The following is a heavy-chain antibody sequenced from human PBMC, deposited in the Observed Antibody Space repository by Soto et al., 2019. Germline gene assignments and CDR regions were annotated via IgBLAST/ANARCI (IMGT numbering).Heavy chain of an antibody. D-gene: IGHD4-4*01. CDR2: IYYSGST. CDR1: GGSISSGGYY. CDR3: ARGDYSNYVVFDP. J-gene: IGHJ5*02. V-gene: IGHV4-31*03. Sequence: QVQLQESGPGLVKPSQTLSLTCTVSGGSISSGGYYWSWIRQHPGKGLEWIGYIYYSGSTYYNPSLKSRVTISVDTSKNQFSLKLSSVTAADTAMYYCARGDYSNYVVFDPWGQGTLVTVSS.